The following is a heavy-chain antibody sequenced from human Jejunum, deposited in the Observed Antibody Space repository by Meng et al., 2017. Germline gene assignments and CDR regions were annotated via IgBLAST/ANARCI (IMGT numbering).Heavy chain of an antibody. CDR2: MKSDSGGT. CDR3: ARGLRQIAGGGYEAFDV. Sequence: ASVKVSCKASGYTLTAYYLHWVRQAPGQGLEGMGWMKSDSGGTDYAQKFQGRVTMTRDTSISTAYMELSRLTSDDMAVYYCARGLRQIAGGGYEAFDVWGQGTTVTVSS. V-gene: IGHV1-2*02. CDR1: GYTLTAYY. J-gene: IGHJ3*01. D-gene: IGHD3-22*01.